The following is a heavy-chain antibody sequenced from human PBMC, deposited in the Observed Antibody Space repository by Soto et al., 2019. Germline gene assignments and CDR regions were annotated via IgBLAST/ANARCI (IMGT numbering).Heavy chain of an antibody. CDR1: GFTFSSYP. Sequence: QMQLVESGGGVVQPGRSLRLSCAASGFTFSSYPMHWVRQAPGKGLEWVAVISFDGSKKYYADSVKVRFFISTDNSQNMFSLQMNSLRGEYSAVYYCARLPGPLVAVLYLYPVDGRVPVSDADVWGQGTAVTVSS. V-gene: IGHV3-30-3*01. J-gene: IGHJ6*02. CDR2: ISFDGSKK. CDR3: ARLPGPLVAVLYLYPVDGRVPVSDADV. D-gene: IGHD6-19*01.